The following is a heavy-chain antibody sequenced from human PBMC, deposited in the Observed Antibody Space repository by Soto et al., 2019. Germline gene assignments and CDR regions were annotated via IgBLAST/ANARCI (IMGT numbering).Heavy chain of an antibody. CDR2: IYYSGST. J-gene: IGHJ3*02. Sequence: QVQLQESGPGLVKPSETLSLTCTVSGGSVSSGSYYWSWIRQPPGKGLEWIGYIYYSGSTNYNPSLKSRVTISVDTSKNQFSLKLSSVTAADTAVYYCARVGFWELREAFDIWGQGTMVTVSS. V-gene: IGHV4-61*01. D-gene: IGHD1-26*01. CDR3: ARVGFWELREAFDI. CDR1: GGSVSSGSYY.